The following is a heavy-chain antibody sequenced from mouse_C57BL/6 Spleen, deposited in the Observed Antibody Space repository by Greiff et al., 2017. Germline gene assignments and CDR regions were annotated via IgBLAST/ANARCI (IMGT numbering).Heavy chain of an antibody. CDR3: ARGELRYYDD. J-gene: IGHJ2*01. Sequence: QVQLQQPGAELVKPGASVKLSCKASGYTFTSYWMQWVKQRPGQGLEWIGEIDPSDSYTNYNQKFKGKATLTVDTSSSTAYMQLSSLTSEDSAVYYCARGELRYYDDWGKGTTLTVSS. V-gene: IGHV1-50*01. CDR1: GYTFTSYW. CDR2: IDPSDSYT. D-gene: IGHD4-1*01.